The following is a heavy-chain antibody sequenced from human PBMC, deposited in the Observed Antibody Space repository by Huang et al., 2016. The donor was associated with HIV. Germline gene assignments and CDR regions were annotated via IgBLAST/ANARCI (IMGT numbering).Heavy chain of an antibody. D-gene: IGHD3-16*01. CDR1: GFTASANY. J-gene: IGHJ6*03. CDR2: VCSDGNT. V-gene: IGHV3-53*02. Sequence: EVQLVETGGGLIQPGGSLKLSCAASGFTASANYMSWVRQAPGKGMELVSIVCSDGNTCYADSVKGRFIISRDNSKNTRYLQMTSLRAEDTAVYYCAKIGGSDYYYYYYMDVWGKGATVTVSS. CDR3: AKIGGSDYYYYYYMDV.